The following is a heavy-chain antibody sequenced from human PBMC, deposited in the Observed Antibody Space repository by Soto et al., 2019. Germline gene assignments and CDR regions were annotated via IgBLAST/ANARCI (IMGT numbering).Heavy chain of an antibody. Sequence: GGSLRLSCAASGFTFSSYGMHWVRQAPGKGLEWVAVISYDGSNKYYADSVKGRFTISRDNSKNTLYLQMNSLRAEDTAVYYCAKDFSWRTYYGMDVWGQGTTVTVSS. CDR2: ISYDGSNK. CDR3: AKDFSWRTYYGMDV. J-gene: IGHJ6*02. V-gene: IGHV3-30*18. CDR1: GFTFSSYG. D-gene: IGHD2-15*01.